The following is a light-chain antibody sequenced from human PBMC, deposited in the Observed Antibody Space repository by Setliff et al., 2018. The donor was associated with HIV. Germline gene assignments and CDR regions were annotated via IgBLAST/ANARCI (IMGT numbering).Light chain of an antibody. CDR2: EVR. CDR3: SSYAITNTLP. J-gene: IGLJ1*01. V-gene: IGLV2-14*01. CDR1: SSDVGGYSH. Sequence: QSVLTQPASVSGSPGQSITISCTGTSSDVGGYSHVSWYQQHPGKAPKLIIYEVRNRPSGVSNRFSGSKSGNTASLTISGLQAGDEADYYCSSYAITNTLPFGTGTKV.